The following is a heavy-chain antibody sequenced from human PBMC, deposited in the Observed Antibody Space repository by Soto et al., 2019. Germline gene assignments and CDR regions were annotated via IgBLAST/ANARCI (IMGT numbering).Heavy chain of an antibody. CDR1: GFSFIDHY. CDR3: ARDLTTSTDY. V-gene: IGHV3-72*01. J-gene: IGHJ4*02. CDR2: IRRKANSYTT. D-gene: IGHD1-1*01. Sequence: PGGSLRLSCAASGFSFIDHYMDWARQAPGKGLEWVGRIRRKANSYTTVYAASVKGRFIISRHDSMNSVYLQMNSLRAEDTAVYYCARDLTTSTDYWGQGTLVTVSS.